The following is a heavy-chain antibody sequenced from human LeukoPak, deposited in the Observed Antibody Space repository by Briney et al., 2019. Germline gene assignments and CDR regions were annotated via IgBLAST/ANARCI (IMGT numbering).Heavy chain of an antibody. CDR3: ARLLFGSSYYFDY. J-gene: IGHJ4*02. D-gene: IGHD6-6*01. CDR2: VFYSGST. Sequence: PSETLSLTCTVSGGSFSSSSYHWGWVRQPPGKGLEWIGSVFYSGSTYYNPSLESGVTISVDTSKNQFFLRLTSVAAADTAVYYCARLLFGSSYYFDYWGQGTLVTVSS. CDR1: GGSFSSSSYH. V-gene: IGHV4-39*01.